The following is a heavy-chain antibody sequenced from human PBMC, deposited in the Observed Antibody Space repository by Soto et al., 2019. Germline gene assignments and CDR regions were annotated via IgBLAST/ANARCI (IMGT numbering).Heavy chain of an antibody. CDR1: GFTFSDYY. D-gene: IGHD6-13*01. J-gene: IGHJ4*02. Sequence: QVQLVESGGGLVKPGGSLRLSCAVSGFTFSDYYMTWIRQAPGKGLEWVSYISSSTSHTNYADSVKGRFTISRDNAKNSLFLQINSLRAEHTPVYYSARRRRAAADYFDFWGQGTLVTVSS. CDR3: ARRRRAAADYFDF. CDR2: ISSSTSHT. V-gene: IGHV3-11*05.